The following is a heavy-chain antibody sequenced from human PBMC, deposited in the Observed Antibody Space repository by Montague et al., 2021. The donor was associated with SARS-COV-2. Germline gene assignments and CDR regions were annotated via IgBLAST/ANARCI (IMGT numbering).Heavy chain of an antibody. D-gene: IGHD3-3*01. CDR2: IYYSGST. V-gene: IGHV4-39*01. CDR3: ARKTCRGLTIFGVVTASYCFDY. CDR1: GGSISSSSYF. J-gene: IGHJ4*02. Sequence: SETLSLTCTVSGGSISSSSYFWGWIRQPPGKGLEWIGSIYYSGSTXYNPSLKSRVTISVDTSKNQFSLKLSSVTAADTAVFYCARKTCRGLTIFGVVTASYCFDYWGQGTLVTVSS.